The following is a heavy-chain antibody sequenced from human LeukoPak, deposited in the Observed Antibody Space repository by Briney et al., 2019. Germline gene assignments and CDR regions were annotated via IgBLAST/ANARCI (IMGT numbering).Heavy chain of an antibody. Sequence: ASVKVSCKASGYTFTSYGISWVRQVPGQGLEWMGWISAYNGNTNYAQKLQGRVTMTTDTSTSTAYMELRSLRSDDTAVYYCASGYCTNGVCSRFDYWGQGTLVTVSS. V-gene: IGHV1-18*01. CDR2: ISAYNGNT. CDR1: GYTFTSYG. D-gene: IGHD2-8*01. J-gene: IGHJ4*02. CDR3: ASGYCTNGVCSRFDY.